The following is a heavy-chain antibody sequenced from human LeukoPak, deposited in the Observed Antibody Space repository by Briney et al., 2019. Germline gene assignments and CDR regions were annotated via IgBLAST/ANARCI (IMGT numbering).Heavy chain of an antibody. CDR2: ISVYNGNT. CDR3: ARGRWDTVNASYYYYYYMDV. V-gene: IGHV1-18*04. J-gene: IGHJ6*03. D-gene: IGHD4-17*01. Sequence: ASVKVSCKASGYTFTGYYMHWVRQAPGQGLEWMGWISVYNGNTNYAQKVQGRVTMTTDTSTSTAYMEMRSLRSDDTAVDYCARGRWDTVNASYYYYYYMDVWGKGTTVTVSS. CDR1: GYTFTGYY.